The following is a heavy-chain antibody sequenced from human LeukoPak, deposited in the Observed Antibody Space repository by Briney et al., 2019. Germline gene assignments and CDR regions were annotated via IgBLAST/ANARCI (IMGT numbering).Heavy chain of an antibody. CDR2: ISDDGSKK. CDR3: VREKLDFVVVNLYHMDV. J-gene: IGHJ6*03. Sequence: GGSLRLSCADSGSSFSNYDMHWVRQAPDKGLEWVALISDDGSKKYYADSAKGRFTISRDNSKNTLYLQMNSLRAEDTAVYHCVREKLDFVVVNLYHMDVWGKGTTVIVSS. CDR1: GSSFSNYD. V-gene: IGHV3-30*03. D-gene: IGHD2-21*01.